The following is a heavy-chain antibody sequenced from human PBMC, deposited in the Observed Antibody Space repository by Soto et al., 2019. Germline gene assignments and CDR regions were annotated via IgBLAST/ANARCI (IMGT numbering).Heavy chain of an antibody. Sequence: QLQLQESGPGLVKPSETLSLTCTVSAGSISSSSYFSGWIRQPPGKGLEWIGTIEYRGSTSYNPSLKSRVTISVDTSKNQFSLTLSSVTAAYTAVYYCATRLYHSRGYYYVPYCGQGTLVTGSS. V-gene: IGHV4-39*01. J-gene: IGHJ4*02. D-gene: IGHD3-22*01. CDR2: IEYRGST. CDR1: AGSISSSSYF. CDR3: ATRLYHSRGYYYVPY.